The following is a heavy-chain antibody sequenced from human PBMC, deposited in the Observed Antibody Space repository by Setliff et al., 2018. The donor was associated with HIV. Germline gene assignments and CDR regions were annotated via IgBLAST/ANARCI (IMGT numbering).Heavy chain of an antibody. V-gene: IGHV3-23*01. CDR1: GFSFSNYA. D-gene: IGHD5-12*01. J-gene: IGHJ5*02. Sequence: GGSLRLSCAASGFSFSNYAMSWVRQAPGKGLEWVSSVIRGGHNTFYADSVKGRFTISRDNSKDTLYLQMSGLTAEDTAIYYCARDRSRYDYNWLDPWGQGTLVTVSS. CDR2: VIRGGHNT. CDR3: ARDRSRYDYNWLDP.